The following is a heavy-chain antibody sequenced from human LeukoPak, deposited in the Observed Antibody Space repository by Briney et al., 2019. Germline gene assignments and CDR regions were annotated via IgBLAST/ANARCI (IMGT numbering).Heavy chain of an antibody. CDR1: GSSISSYY. CDR2: IYNTGST. CDR3: ARAVYGIFGILKPYYYYYMDV. J-gene: IGHJ6*03. V-gene: IGHV4-59*01. D-gene: IGHD3-3*01. Sequence: SETLSLTCTVSGSSISSYYWSWIRQPPGKGLEWIGYIYNTGSTNYNPSLKSRVTILVDTSKNQFSLNLSSVTAADTAVYYCARAVYGIFGILKPYYYYYMDVWGKGTTVTVSS.